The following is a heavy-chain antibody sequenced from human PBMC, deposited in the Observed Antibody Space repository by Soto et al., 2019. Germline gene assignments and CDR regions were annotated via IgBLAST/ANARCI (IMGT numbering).Heavy chain of an antibody. J-gene: IGHJ3*02. CDR3: TTEVPYDYIWGSYRYTEVGAFDI. Sequence: GGSLILSCAASGFTFTTAWINGVRQAPGKGLEWVGRIKSKTDGGTPDFAAPVRGRFTISRDDSKNTLYLQMNSLKTEDTAVYYCTTEVPYDYIWGSYRYTEVGAFDIWGQGTMVTDSS. CDR2: IKSKTDGGTP. V-gene: IGHV3-15*07. D-gene: IGHD3-16*02. CDR1: GFTFTTAW.